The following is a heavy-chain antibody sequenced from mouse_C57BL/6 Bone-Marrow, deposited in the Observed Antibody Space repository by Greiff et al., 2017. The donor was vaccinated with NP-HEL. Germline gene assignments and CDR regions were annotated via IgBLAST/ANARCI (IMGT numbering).Heavy chain of an antibody. Sequence: QVQLQQSGAELVRPGASVKLSCKASGYTFTDYYINWVKQRPGQGLEWIARIYPGSGNTYYNEKFKGKATLTAAKSSSTAYMQLSSLTSEDSAVYFCARTPTGRAYYAMDYWGQGTSVTVSS. CDR1: GYTFTDYY. J-gene: IGHJ4*01. CDR3: ARTPTGRAYYAMDY. D-gene: IGHD1-1*01. CDR2: IYPGSGNT. V-gene: IGHV1-76*01.